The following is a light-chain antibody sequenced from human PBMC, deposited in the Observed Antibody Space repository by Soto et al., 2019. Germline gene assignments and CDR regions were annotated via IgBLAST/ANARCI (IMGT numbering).Light chain of an antibody. V-gene: IGKV3-20*01. CDR1: QSVSSSY. CDR2: GAS. CDR3: QQYVSSPRT. J-gene: IGKJ2*01. Sequence: EIVLTQSPGTLSLSPGERVTLSCRARQSVSSSYLAWYQQKPGQAPRLLIYGASSRATGIPDRFSGSGSGPDFTLPISRLEPEDFAVYYCQQYVSSPRTFGQGTKLEIK.